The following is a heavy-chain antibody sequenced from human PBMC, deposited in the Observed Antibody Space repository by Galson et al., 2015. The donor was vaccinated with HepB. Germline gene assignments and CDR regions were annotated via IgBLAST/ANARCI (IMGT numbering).Heavy chain of an antibody. CDR2: ISYDGSNK. CDR1: GFTFSSYA. V-gene: IGHV3-30-3*01. CDR3: ARDGGYGGNSGGFDY. J-gene: IGHJ4*02. D-gene: IGHD4-23*01. Sequence: SLRLSCAASGFTFSSYAMHWVRQAPGKGLEWVAVISYDGSNKYYADSVKGRFTISRDNSKNTLYLQMNSLRAEDTAVYYCARDGGYGGNSGGFDYWGQGTLVTVSS.